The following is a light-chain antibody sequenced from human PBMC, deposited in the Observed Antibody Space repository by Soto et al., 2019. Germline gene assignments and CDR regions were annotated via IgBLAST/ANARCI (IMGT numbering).Light chain of an antibody. V-gene: IGLV2-14*01. Sequence: QSALTKPASVSGSPGQSITISCTGTSSDVGGYNYVSWYQQHPGKAPKLMIYDVSNRPSGVSNRFSGSKSGNTASLTISGLQAEDEADYYCSSYTCSSSRYVFGTGTKLTVL. CDR1: SSDVGGYNY. CDR2: DVS. J-gene: IGLJ1*01. CDR3: SSYTCSSSRYV.